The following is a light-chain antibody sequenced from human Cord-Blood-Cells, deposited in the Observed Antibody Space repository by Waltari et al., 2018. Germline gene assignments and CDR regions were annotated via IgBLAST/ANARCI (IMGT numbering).Light chain of an antibody. Sequence: DIQMTPSTFSLAASVGDRDTNPCRPSQGISTYLAWYQQKPGKVPKLLIYAASTLQSGVPSRFSGSGSGTDFTLTISSLQPEDVATYYCQKYNSAPRTFGQGTKVEIK. CDR3: QKYNSAPRT. CDR1: QGISTY. J-gene: IGKJ1*01. V-gene: IGKV1-27*01. CDR2: AAS.